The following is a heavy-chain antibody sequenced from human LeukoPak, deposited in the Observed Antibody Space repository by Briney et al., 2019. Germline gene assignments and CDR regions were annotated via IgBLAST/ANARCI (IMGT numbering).Heavy chain of an antibody. J-gene: IGHJ4*02. CDR2: INSDESTT. CDR3: SSESRY. CDR1: GFTLSGHW. V-gene: IGHV3-74*01. D-gene: IGHD3-22*01. Sequence: PGGSLRLSCVASGFTLSGHWMHWVRQAPGKGLVWVSRINSDESTTVYADSVKGRFTISRDNAKNSLYLQMSSLRDEDTAMYYCSSESRYWGQGALVIVSS.